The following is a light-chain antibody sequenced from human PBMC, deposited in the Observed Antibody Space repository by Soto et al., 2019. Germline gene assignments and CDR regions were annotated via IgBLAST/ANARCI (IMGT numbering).Light chain of an antibody. V-gene: IGKV3-20*01. Sequence: VLTQSPGTLSLSPGERATLSCRASQNIRGNELAWYQQKPGQAPRLLIYRGSSRATGIPDRFSGRGYGTDFTLTISRLEREDFAVYYCQDYGTSAPWTFGQGTKVEIK. CDR2: RGS. CDR1: QNIRGNE. J-gene: IGKJ1*01. CDR3: QDYGTSAPWT.